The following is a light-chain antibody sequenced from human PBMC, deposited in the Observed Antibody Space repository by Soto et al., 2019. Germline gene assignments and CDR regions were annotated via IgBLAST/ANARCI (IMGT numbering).Light chain of an antibody. CDR1: QSISSW. Sequence: DIQMTQSPSTLPASVGDRVTITCRASQSISSWLAWYQQKPGKAPKLLIYKASSLESGVSSRFSGSGSGTEFTLTISSLQPDDLATYYCQQYTSTSLLTFGGGTKVDIK. J-gene: IGKJ4*01. CDR3: QQYTSTSLLT. V-gene: IGKV1-5*03. CDR2: KAS.